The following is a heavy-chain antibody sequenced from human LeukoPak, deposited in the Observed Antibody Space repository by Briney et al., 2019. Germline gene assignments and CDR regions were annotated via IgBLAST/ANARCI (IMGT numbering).Heavy chain of an antibody. CDR2: IYYSGST. J-gene: IGHJ4*02. V-gene: IGHV4-59*05. D-gene: IGHD4-23*01. CDR3: ARQGTVGGRKGYYFDY. CDR1: GGSISSYY. Sequence: PSETLSLTCTVSGGSISSYYWSWIRQPPGKGLEWIGSIYYSGSTYYNPSLKSRVTISVDTSKNQFSLKLSSVTAADTAVYYCARQGTVGGRKGYYFDYWGQGILVTVSS.